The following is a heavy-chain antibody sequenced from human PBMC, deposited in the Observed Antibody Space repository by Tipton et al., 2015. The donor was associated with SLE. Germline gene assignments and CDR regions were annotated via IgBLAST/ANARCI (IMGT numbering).Heavy chain of an antibody. CDR1: GGSIISGGYY. J-gene: IGHJ6*02. CDR2: IFYNGNT. V-gene: IGHV4-31*03. CDR3: ARVPHYYGSMNYYAMDV. D-gene: IGHD3-10*01. Sequence: TLSLTCTVSGGSIISGGYYWTWIRQHPGKGLEWIAHIFYNGNTYYNPSLKSRVTISVDTSKNQFSLKLSSVTAADTAVYYCARVPHYYGSMNYYAMDVWGQGTTVTVSS.